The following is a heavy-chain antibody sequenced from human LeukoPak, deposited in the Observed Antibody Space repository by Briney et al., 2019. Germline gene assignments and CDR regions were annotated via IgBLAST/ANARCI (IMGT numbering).Heavy chain of an antibody. V-gene: IGHV3-30*02. CDR3: AKDGSPKHVDFDY. Sequence: GGPLSLLCALSGFTFSSFGMLWLPPAPGKEWEGVAFIRYEGSKQQSAAPVKGRFTISNVNSQDTPYLQLNSLGAEHTAVYYCAKDGSPKHVDFDYCGQGTLFTVSS. CDR1: GFTFSSFG. J-gene: IGHJ4*02. D-gene: IGHD3-10*01. CDR2: IRYEGSKQ.